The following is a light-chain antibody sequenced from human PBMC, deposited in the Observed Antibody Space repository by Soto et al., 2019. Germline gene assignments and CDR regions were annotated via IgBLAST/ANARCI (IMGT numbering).Light chain of an antibody. CDR3: HHYGNSPT. Sequence: EIVLTQSPGTLSLSPGERATLSCRASQSVSSSYLAWYQQKPGQAPRLLVYGASSRATGIPDRFSDSGSGTDFTLTISGLEPEDFAVYYCHHYGNSPTLGQGTKVDI. J-gene: IGKJ1*01. CDR2: GAS. V-gene: IGKV3-20*01. CDR1: QSVSSSY.